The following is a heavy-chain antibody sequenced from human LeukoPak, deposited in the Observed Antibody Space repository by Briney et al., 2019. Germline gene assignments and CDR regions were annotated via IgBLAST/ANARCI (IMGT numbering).Heavy chain of an antibody. D-gene: IGHD3-22*01. CDR2: INPSGGST. CDR3: AGALYYYDSSGLLDI. J-gene: IGHJ3*02. Sequence: ASVKVSCKASGYTFTNFHMHWVRQAPGQGLEWMGEINPSGGSTTTAQKFQGRVTMTRDTSTSTVYMELSSLRSEDTAVYYCAGALYYYDSSGLLDIWGQGTVVTVSS. CDR1: GYTFTNFH. V-gene: IGHV1-46*01.